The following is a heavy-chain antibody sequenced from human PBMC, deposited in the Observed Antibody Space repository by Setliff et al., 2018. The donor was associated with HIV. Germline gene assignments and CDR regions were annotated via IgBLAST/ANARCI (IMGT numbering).Heavy chain of an antibody. CDR1: GGSFSGYF. CDR2: VHTNVRT. V-gene: IGHV4-34*01. D-gene: IGHD5-18*01. CDR3: ARLMGMQLWYPTGWFDY. J-gene: IGHJ4*02. Sequence: SETLSLTCAVYGGSFSGYFWSWIRQSPRKRLEWIGHVHTNVRTNYYPSLNSRVTISADISKNEFSLNLSFVTAADTAVYYCARLMGMQLWYPTGWFDYWGQGTLVTVSS.